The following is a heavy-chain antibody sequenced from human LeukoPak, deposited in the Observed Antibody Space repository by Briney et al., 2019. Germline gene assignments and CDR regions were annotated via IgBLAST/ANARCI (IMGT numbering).Heavy chain of an antibody. V-gene: IGHV4-4*07. CDR1: GGSISSYY. CDR2: IYTSGST. CDR3: ARGRCSGGSCDWFGFDY. J-gene: IGHJ4*02. D-gene: IGHD2-15*01. Sequence: PSETLSLTCTVSGGSISSYYWSWIRQPAGKGLEWIGRIYTSGSTNYNPSLKSRVTMSVDTSKNQFSLKLSSVTAADTAVYYCARGRCSGGSCDWFGFDYWGQGTLVTVSS.